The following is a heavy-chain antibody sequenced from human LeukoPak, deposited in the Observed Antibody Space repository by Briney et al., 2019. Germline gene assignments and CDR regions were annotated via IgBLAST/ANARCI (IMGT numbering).Heavy chain of an antibody. D-gene: IGHD3-3*01. V-gene: IGHV3-23*01. Sequence: PGGSLRLSCAASGFTFSGYAMSWVRQAPGKGLEWVSAISGSGGSTYYADSVKGRFTISRDNSKNTLYLQMNSLRAEDTAVYYCARTYYDFWSGYENWFDPWGQGTLVTVSS. CDR3: ARTYYDFWSGYENWFDP. J-gene: IGHJ5*02. CDR1: GFTFSGYA. CDR2: ISGSGGST.